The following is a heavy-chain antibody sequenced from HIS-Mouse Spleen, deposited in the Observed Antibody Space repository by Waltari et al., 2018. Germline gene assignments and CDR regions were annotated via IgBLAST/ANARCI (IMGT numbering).Heavy chain of an antibody. CDR3: AREIPYSSSWYDWYFDL. Sequence: QLQLQESGPGLVKPSETLSLTCTVSGGSISSSSYYWGWIRQPPGKGLEWIGSIYYSGRTSHNPSLKRRVTISVDTSKSQFALELSSVTAADTAVYYCAREIPYSSSWYDWYFDLWGRGTLVTVSS. V-gene: IGHV4-39*07. D-gene: IGHD6-13*01. J-gene: IGHJ2*01. CDR1: GGSISSSSYY. CDR2: IYYSGRT.